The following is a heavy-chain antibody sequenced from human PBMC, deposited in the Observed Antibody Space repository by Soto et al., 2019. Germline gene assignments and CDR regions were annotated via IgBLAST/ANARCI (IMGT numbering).Heavy chain of an antibody. J-gene: IGHJ5*02. CDR2: FYSSGSI. D-gene: IGHD6-19*01. CDR3: ARMYSSGSGWFHP. V-gene: IGHV4-31*03. CDR1: GYSITAGGYY. Sequence: SETLSLTCFVSGYSITAGGYYWSWIRHHPGKGLEWIGSFYSSGSIIYNPSLRSRVSISGDTSSNQFSMSLTSVTAEDTARYYCARMYSSGSGWFHPWGQGTLVTVSS.